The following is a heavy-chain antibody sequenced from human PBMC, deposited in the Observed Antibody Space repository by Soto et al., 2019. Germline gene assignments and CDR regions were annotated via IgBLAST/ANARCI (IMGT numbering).Heavy chain of an antibody. D-gene: IGHD3-3*01. CDR1: GLPFNKAW. Sequence: RLSCAVSGLPFNKAWMSWVRQAPGKGLEWVAVISYDGSNKYYADSVKGRFTISRDNAKNTLYLQMNSLRAGDAAVYYCAKEIKPSAYPYYYYGMDVWGQGTTVTVSS. V-gene: IGHV3-30*18. CDR2: ISYDGSNK. CDR3: AKEIKPSAYPYYYYGMDV. J-gene: IGHJ6*02.